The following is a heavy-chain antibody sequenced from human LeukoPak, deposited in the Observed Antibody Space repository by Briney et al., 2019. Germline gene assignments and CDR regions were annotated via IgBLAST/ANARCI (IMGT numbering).Heavy chain of an antibody. CDR3: AKDFGGYNFWNGYGDY. J-gene: IGHJ4*02. CDR1: GFTFSSYG. D-gene: IGHD3-3*01. CDR2: IRYDGNSE. V-gene: IGHV3-30*02. Sequence: PGRSLRLSCAAPGFTFSSYGIHWVRQAPGKGLEWVAFIRYDGNSEYYADSVKGRFTISRDNSKNTLYLQMNSLRAEDTAVYYCAKDFGGYNFWNGYGDYWGQGTLVTVSS.